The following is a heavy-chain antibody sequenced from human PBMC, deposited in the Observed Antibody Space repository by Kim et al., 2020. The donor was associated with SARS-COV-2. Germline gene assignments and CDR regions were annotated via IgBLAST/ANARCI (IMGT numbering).Heavy chain of an antibody. D-gene: IGHD3-10*01. CDR1: GGSISSGGYY. J-gene: IGHJ5*02. CDR3: ARVLLWFGGILRVEFDP. CDR2: IYYSGST. V-gene: IGHV4-31*03. Sequence: SETLSLTCTVSGGSISSGGYYWSWIRQHPGKGLEWIGYIYYSGSTYYNPSLKSRVTISVDTSKNQFSLKLSSVTAADTAVYYCARVLLWFGGILRVEFDPWGQGTLVTVSS.